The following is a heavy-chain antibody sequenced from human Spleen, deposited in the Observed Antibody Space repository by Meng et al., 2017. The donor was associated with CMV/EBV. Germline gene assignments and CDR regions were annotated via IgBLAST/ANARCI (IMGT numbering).Heavy chain of an antibody. D-gene: IGHD2-15*01. Sequence: MEWVRQAPGQGLEWMGWINPKSGGTKYAQKFQGRATMTSDTPISTAYMELSRLRSDDTAVYYCARPYCHGGSCYSHLDFWGQGTLVTVSS. CDR2: INPKSGGT. CDR3: ARPYCHGGSCYSHLDF. J-gene: IGHJ4*02. V-gene: IGHV1-2*02.